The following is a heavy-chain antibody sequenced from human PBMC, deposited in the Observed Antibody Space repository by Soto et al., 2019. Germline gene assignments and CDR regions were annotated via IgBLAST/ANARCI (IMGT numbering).Heavy chain of an antibody. CDR1: GFTFSSYS. CDR2: ISSSSSTI. D-gene: IGHD1-26*01. Sequence: EVQLVESGGGLVQPGGSLRLSCAASGFTFSSYSMNWVRQAPGKGLEWVSYISSSSSTIYYADSVKGRFTISRDNAKNARYLQMNRLGDEDTAVYYWAREGGNLNGFDPWGQGTLVTVSS. J-gene: IGHJ5*02. V-gene: IGHV3-48*02. CDR3: AREGGNLNGFDP.